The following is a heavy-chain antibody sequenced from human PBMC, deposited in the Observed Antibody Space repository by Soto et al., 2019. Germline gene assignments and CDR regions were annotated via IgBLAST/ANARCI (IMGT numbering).Heavy chain of an antibody. Sequence: GGSLRLSCAASGFTFSSYGMHWVRQAPGKGLEWVVVIWYDGSNKYYADSVKGRFTISRDNSRNTLYLQMNSLRAEDTAVYYCARERSITIFGVVIESDAFDIWGQGTMVTVSS. CDR1: GFTFSSYG. CDR2: IWYDGSNK. J-gene: IGHJ3*02. D-gene: IGHD3-3*01. CDR3: ARERSITIFGVVIESDAFDI. V-gene: IGHV3-33*01.